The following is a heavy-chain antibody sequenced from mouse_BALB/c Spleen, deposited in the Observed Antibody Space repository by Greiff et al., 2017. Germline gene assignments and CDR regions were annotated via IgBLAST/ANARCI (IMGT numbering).Heavy chain of an antibody. CDR1: GFSLTSYG. D-gene: IGHD2-1*01. Sequence: QVQLQQSGPSLVQPSQSLSITCTVSGFSLTSYGVHWVRQSPGKGLEWLGVIWRGGSTDYNAAFMSRLSITKDNSKSQVFFKMNSLQADDTAIYYCAKGGNGNYEAMDYWGQGTSVTVSS. CDR2: IWRGGST. CDR3: AKGGNGNYEAMDY. J-gene: IGHJ4*01. V-gene: IGHV2-5-1*01.